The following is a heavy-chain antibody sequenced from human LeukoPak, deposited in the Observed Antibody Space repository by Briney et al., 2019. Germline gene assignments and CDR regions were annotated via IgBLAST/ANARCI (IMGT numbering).Heavy chain of an antibody. CDR2: ISAGGGNT. CDR1: GFTFSSYA. J-gene: IGHJ4*02. Sequence: PGGSLRLSCAASGFTFSSYAMSWVRQAPGKGLEWVSSISAGGGNTYYADSVKGRFTISRDNAKNSLYLQMNSLRDEDTAVYYCARDGGPSTVTNDYWGQGTLVTVCS. CDR3: ARDGGPSTVTNDY. V-gene: IGHV3-23*01. D-gene: IGHD4-17*01.